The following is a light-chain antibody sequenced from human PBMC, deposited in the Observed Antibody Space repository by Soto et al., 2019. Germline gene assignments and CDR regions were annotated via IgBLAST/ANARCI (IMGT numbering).Light chain of an antibody. CDR2: GAS. CDR1: QSVSSSY. V-gene: IGKV3-20*01. J-gene: IGKJ3*01. Sequence: EIVLTQSPGTLSLSPGERATLSCRASQSVSSSYLAWYQQKPGQAPRLLIYGASSSANGIPDRFSGSGSGTDFTLTISRLGPEDLAVYYCQQYGLTFGPGPKVDIK. CDR3: QQYGLT.